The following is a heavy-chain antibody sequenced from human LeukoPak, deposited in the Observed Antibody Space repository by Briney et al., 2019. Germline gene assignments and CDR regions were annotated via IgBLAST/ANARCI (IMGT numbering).Heavy chain of an antibody. V-gene: IGHV4-31*03. CDR1: GGSISSGGYY. Sequence: SETLSLTCTVSGGSISSGGYYWSWIRQPPGKGLEWIGYIYYSGSTYYNPSLKSRVTISVDTSKNQFSLKLSSVTAADTAVYYCAIRYCSGGSCSEGDYWGQGTLVTVSS. CDR3: AIRYCSGGSCSEGDY. D-gene: IGHD2-15*01. J-gene: IGHJ4*02. CDR2: IYYSGST.